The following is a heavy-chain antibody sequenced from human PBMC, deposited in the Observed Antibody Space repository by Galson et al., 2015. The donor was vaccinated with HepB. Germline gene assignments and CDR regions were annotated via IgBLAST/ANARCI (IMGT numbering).Heavy chain of an antibody. CDR3: VEMDYNDSSGQ. CDR2: ITGSGGNT. D-gene: IGHD3-22*01. CDR1: GFTFSSYA. V-gene: IGHV3-23*01. J-gene: IGHJ4*02. Sequence: SLRLSCAASGFTFSSYAMSWVRQAPGKGLGWVSGITGSGGNTYYADSVKGRFTISRDNSKNTLYLQMNSLRAEDTAIYYFVEMDYNDSSGQGGQGTLVTVSS.